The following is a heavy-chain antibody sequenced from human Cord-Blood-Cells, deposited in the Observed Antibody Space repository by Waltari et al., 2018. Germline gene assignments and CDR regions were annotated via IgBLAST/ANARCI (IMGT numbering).Heavy chain of an antibody. V-gene: IGHV2-5*02. CDR2: IYWDDDK. J-gene: IGHJ4*02. D-gene: IGHD3-3*01. CDR3: AHTYYDFWSGYHAGPFDY. CDR1: GFSLSTSGVG. Sequence: QITLKESGPTLVKPTQTLTLTCTFSGFSLSTSGVGVGWIRQPPGKALEWLALIYWDDDKRYSPSLKSRLTITKDTSKNQVVLTMTNMDPVDTATYYCAHTYYDFWSGYHAGPFDYWGQGTLVTVSS.